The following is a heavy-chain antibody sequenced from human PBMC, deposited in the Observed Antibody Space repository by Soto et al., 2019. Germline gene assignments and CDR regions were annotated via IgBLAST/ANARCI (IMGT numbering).Heavy chain of an antibody. CDR1: GYTFTSYG. V-gene: IGHV1-18*01. CDR2: ISAYNGNT. CDR3: ARDRNFIVVGPAAIVEEDGMDV. D-gene: IGHD2-2*01. J-gene: IGHJ6*02. Sequence: ASVKVSCKASGYTFTSYGISWVRQAPGQGLEWMGWISAYNGNTNNAQKLQGRVTMTTVTSTSTAYMELRSMRSDETAVDYCARDRNFIVVGPAAIVEEDGMDVWGQGTTVTVSS.